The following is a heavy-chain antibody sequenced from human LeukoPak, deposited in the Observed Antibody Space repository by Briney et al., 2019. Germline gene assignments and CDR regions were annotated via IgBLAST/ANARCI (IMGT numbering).Heavy chain of an antibody. CDR3: ARDRGEYCSGGSCYSRFSHYYYGMDV. D-gene: IGHD2-15*01. J-gene: IGHJ6*04. CDR1: GGSISSYY. V-gene: IGHV4-59*01. CDR2: IYYSGST. Sequence: SETLSLTCTVSGGSISSYYWSWIRQPPGKGLEWIGYIYYSGSTNYNPSLKSRVTMSVDTSKNQFSLKLSSVTAADTAVYYCARDRGEYCSGGSCYSRFSHYYYGMDVWGKGTTVTVSS.